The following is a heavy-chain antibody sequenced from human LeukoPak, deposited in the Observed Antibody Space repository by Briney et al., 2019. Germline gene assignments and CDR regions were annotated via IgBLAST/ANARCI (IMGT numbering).Heavy chain of an antibody. Sequence: PGGSLRLSCAASGFTFSGYWMLWVRQDPGKGLVWVSRINSDGSSTSYADSVKGRFTISRDYAKNTLYLQMNSLRAEDTAVYYCARGGSYSFDYWGQGTLVTVSS. CDR1: GFTFSGYW. V-gene: IGHV3-74*01. J-gene: IGHJ4*02. D-gene: IGHD1-26*01. CDR2: INSDGSST. CDR3: ARGGSYSFDY.